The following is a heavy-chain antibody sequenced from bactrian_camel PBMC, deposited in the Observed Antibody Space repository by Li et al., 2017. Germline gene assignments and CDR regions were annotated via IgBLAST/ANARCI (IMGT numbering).Heavy chain of an antibody. V-gene: IGHV3S53*01. D-gene: IGHD6*01. CDR3: AADLKSRGSWYYRRAADFEY. Sequence: QLVESGGGSVQAGGSLRLSCTASGYTYAAYDFAWFHQAPGKEREGVAAIGSTGSTSYADSVKGRFTISLDNAKNTVYLQMNTLKPEDTGMYYCAADLKSRGSWYYRRAADFEYWGLGTQVTV. CDR2: IGSTGST. J-gene: IGHJ6*01. CDR1: GYTYAAYD.